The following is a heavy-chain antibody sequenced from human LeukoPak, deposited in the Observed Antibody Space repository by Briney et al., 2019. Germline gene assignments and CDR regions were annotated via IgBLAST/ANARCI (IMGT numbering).Heavy chain of an antibody. D-gene: IGHD2-2*01. CDR2: IYHSGST. CDR1: GGSISSGAYY. V-gene: IGHV4-31*03. CDR3: ARDVHCSSTSCYPYFDY. J-gene: IGHJ4*02. Sequence: SQTLSLTCSVSGGSISSGAYYWSWIRQHPGKGLEWIGYIYHSGSTYYNPSLKSRVTISVDRSKNQFSLKLSSVTAADTAVYYCARDVHCSSTSCYPYFDYWGQGTLVTVSS.